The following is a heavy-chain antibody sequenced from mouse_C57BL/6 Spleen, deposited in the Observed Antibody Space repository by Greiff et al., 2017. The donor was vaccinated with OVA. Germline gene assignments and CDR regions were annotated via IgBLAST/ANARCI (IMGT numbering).Heavy chain of an antibody. CDR3: ARYPFTTVVATDAMDY. CDR2: INPGSGGT. CDR1: GYAFTNYL. V-gene: IGHV1-54*01. D-gene: IGHD1-1*01. J-gene: IGHJ4*01. Sequence: QVQLQQSGAELVRPGTSVKVSCKASGYAFTNYLIEWVKQRPGQGLEWIGVINPGSGGTNYNEKFKGKATLTADKSSSTAYMQLSSLTSEDSAVYFCARYPFTTVVATDAMDYWGQGTSVTVSS.